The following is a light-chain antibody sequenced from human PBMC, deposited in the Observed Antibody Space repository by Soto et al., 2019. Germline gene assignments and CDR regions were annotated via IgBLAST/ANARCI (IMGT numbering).Light chain of an antibody. Sequence: DLQLTQAPSSLSASVGDRITITCRASQRISTYLHSYQQKPGKAPELVIYTASSLESGVPSRFRGSGSGTDFTLTISSLQPEDLATYACPHHYNTPWTFGQGTTVEIK. J-gene: IGKJ1*01. CDR2: TAS. CDR3: PHHYNTPWT. V-gene: IGKV1-39*01. CDR1: QRISTY.